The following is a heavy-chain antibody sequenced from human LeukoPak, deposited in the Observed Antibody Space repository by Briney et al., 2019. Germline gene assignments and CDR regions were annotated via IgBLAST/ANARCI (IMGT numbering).Heavy chain of an antibody. D-gene: IGHD6-6*01. CDR3: ASDLGSSSGYYYYYMDV. V-gene: IGHV3-7*01. Sequence: GGSLRLSCAASGFTFSSYWMSWVRQAPGKGLEWVANIKQDGSEKYYVDSVKGRFTISRDNAKNSLYLQMNSLRAEDTAVYYCASDLGSSSGYYYYYMDVWGKGTTVTVSS. CDR2: IKQDGSEK. CDR1: GFTFSSYW. J-gene: IGHJ6*03.